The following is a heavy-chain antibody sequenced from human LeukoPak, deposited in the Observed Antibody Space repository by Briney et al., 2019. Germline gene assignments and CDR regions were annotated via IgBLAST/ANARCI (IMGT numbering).Heavy chain of an antibody. J-gene: IGHJ4*02. Sequence: QPGGSLRLSCAASGFTFSRHWMHWVRRAPGKGLEWVSRIHSDGTDINYADSVKGRFTISRDNAKNTLYLQMNSLRAEDTAVYYCARVLPGGTTTPDYWGLGTLVTVSS. D-gene: IGHD4-17*01. CDR2: IHSDGTDI. CDR1: GFTFSRHW. V-gene: IGHV3-74*01. CDR3: ARVLPGGTTTPDY.